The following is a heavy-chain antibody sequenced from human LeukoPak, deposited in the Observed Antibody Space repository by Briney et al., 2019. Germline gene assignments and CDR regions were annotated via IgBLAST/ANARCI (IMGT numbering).Heavy chain of an antibody. D-gene: IGHD6-13*01. CDR1: GFTFSSYS. J-gene: IGHJ6*02. Sequence: GGSLRLSCAASGFTFSSYSMNWVRQAPGEGLQWVTYISSSSNTIYYADSVRGRFTISRDNAKNSLYLQMNSLRDEDTAVYYCASSSRGYYYYGMDVWGQGTTVTVSS. V-gene: IGHV3-48*02. CDR3: ASSSRGYYYYGMDV. CDR2: ISSSSNTI.